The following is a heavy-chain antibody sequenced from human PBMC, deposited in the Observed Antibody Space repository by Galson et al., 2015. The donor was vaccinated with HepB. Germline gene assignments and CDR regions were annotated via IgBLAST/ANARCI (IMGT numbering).Heavy chain of an antibody. D-gene: IGHD1-1*01. CDR2: ISSSSSYI. CDR3: AILLNWNSPPSTAVDY. Sequence: SLRLSCAASGFTFSSYSMNWVRQAPGKGLEWVSSISSSSSYIYYADSVKGRFTISRDNAKNSLYLQMNSLGAEDTAVYYCAILLNWNSPPSTAVDYWGQGTLVTVSS. J-gene: IGHJ4*02. V-gene: IGHV3-21*01. CDR1: GFTFSSYS.